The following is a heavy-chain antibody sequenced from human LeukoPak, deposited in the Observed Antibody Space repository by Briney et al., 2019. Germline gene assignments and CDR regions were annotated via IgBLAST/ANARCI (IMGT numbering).Heavy chain of an antibody. D-gene: IGHD6-13*01. CDR2: ISYDGSNK. J-gene: IGHJ3*02. V-gene: IGHV3-30-3*01. Sequence: PGGSLRLSCAASGFTFSSYAMHWVRQAPGKGLEWVAVISYDGSNKYYADSVKGRFTISRDNSKNTLYLQMNSLRAEDTAVYYCARAISIAAAPYAFDIWGQGTMVTVSS. CDR3: ARAISIAAAPYAFDI. CDR1: GFTFSSYA.